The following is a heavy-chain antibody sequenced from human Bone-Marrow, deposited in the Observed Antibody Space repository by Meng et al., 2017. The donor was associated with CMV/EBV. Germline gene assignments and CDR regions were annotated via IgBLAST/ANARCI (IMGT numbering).Heavy chain of an antibody. Sequence: GESLKISCAASGFTFSSYWMTWVRQAPGKGLEWVANIKQDGSEKYYVDSVKGRFTISRDNSKNTLYLQMNSLRAEDTAVYYCAKDRRRLPAPRHNDYGMDVWGQGTTVTVSS. CDR3: AKDRRRLPAPRHNDYGMDV. V-gene: IGHV3-7*01. D-gene: IGHD2-15*01. CDR2: IKQDGSEK. J-gene: IGHJ6*01. CDR1: GFTFSSYW.